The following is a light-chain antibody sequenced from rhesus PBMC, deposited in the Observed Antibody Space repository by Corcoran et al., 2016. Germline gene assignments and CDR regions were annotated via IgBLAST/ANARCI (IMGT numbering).Light chain of an antibody. CDR3: SSFASSGTYI. Sequence: QSALTQPPSVSKSLGQSVTISCTGTSSDIGGYNDVSWYQQHPGKAPQLMIYGVSSRPSGVSDRFSGSKSGNTASLTISGLQAEDEADYYCSSFASSGTYIFGSGTRLTVL. CDR2: GVS. J-gene: IGLJ1*01. V-gene: IGLV2-13*02. CDR1: SSDIGGYND.